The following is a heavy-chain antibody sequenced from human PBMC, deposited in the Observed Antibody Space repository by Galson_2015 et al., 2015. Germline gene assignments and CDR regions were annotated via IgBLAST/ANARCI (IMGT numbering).Heavy chain of an antibody. J-gene: IGHJ5*02. V-gene: IGHV4-34*01. D-gene: IGHD3-16*02. CDR1: GGSFSGYY. CDR3: ARGARNYDYVWGSYRYKGGWFDP. Sequence: ETLSLTCAVYGGSFSGYYWSWIRQPPGKGLEWIGEINHSGSTNYNPSLKSRVTISVDTSKNQFSLKLSSVTAADTAVYYCARGARNYDYVWGSYRYKGGWFDPWGQGTLVTVSS. CDR2: INHSGST.